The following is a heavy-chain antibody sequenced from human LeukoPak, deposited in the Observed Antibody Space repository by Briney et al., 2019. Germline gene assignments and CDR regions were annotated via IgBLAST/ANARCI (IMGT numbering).Heavy chain of an antibody. CDR1: GFSFSGYW. J-gene: IGHJ4*02. Sequence: GGSLRLSCAASGFSFSGYWMSWVRQAPGKGLEWVANIKYDGTMKFYLDSVKGRFTISRDNAKNLLYLQMNSLRADDTAVYYCATSDVSSANDWGQGTLVTVSS. CDR2: IKYDGTMK. CDR3: ATSDVSSAND. V-gene: IGHV3-7*01. D-gene: IGHD2-2*01.